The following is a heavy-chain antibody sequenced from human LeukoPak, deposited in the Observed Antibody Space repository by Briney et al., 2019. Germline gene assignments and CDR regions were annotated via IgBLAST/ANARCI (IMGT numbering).Heavy chain of an antibody. V-gene: IGHV3-48*04. CDR2: ISDSSSTI. CDR3: GRWGVTAGLDR. Sequence: SGGSLRLSCAASGFTFSSSSMNWVRQTPGKGLEWVSYISDSSSTISYADSVKGRFTISRDNAKNSLYLQMNSLRAEDSAVYYCGRWGVTAGLDRWGQGTLVSVAS. J-gene: IGHJ5*02. CDR1: GFTFSSSS. D-gene: IGHD3-10*01.